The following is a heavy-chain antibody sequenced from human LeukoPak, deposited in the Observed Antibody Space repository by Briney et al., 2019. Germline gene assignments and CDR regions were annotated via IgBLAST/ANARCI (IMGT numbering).Heavy chain of an antibody. CDR2: IYYSGST. V-gene: IGHV4-59*08. J-gene: IGHJ4*01. D-gene: IGHD1-20*01. Sequence: RASETLSLTCTVSGGSISSYYWSWIRQPPGKGLEWIGYIYYSGSTNYNPSLKSRVTISVDTSKNQFSLRLTSVTAADTAIYYCASRYNWNHFDYWGHGTLVTVSS. CDR3: ASRYNWNHFDY. CDR1: GGSISSYY.